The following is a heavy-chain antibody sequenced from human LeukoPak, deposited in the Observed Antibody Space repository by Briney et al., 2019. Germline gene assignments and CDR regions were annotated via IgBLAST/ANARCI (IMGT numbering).Heavy chain of an antibody. J-gene: IGHJ4*02. CDR1: GGSFSGYY. CDR3: ARGQFDSSGYYYGFDY. CDR2: INHSGST. Sequence: SETLSLTCAVYGGSFSGYYWSWVRQPPGKGLEWIGEINHSGSTRYNPSLKSRVTISVDTSKNQFSLKMSSVTAADTAVYYCARGQFDSSGYYYGFDYWGQGILVTVSS. V-gene: IGHV4-34*01. D-gene: IGHD3-22*01.